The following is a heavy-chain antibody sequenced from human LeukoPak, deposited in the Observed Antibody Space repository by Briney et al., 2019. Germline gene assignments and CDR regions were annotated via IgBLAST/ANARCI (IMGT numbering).Heavy chain of an antibody. V-gene: IGHV6-1*01. D-gene: IGHD2-2*01. CDR3: ARRLTQYDCFDP. Sequence: SQTLSLTCAISGDSVSSNSVTWSWIRQSPSRGLEWLGRTYYRSTWYNDYAVSVRGRITVNPDTSKNQFSLHLNSVTPEDTTVYYCARRLTQYDCFDPWGQGILVTVSS. J-gene: IGHJ5*02. CDR2: TYYRSTWYN. CDR1: GDSVSSNSVT.